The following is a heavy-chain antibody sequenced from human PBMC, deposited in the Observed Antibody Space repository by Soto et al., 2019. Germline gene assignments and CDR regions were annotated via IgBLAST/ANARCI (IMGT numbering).Heavy chain of an antibody. J-gene: IGHJ4*02. CDR3: ASSTCRGIGYDLFGFNY. D-gene: IGHD5-12*01. CDR1: GYTLTELS. CDR2: FDPEDGET. V-gene: IGHV1-24*01. Sequence: GASVKVSCKVSGYTLTELSMHWARQAPGKGLEWMGGFDPEDGETIYAQKFQGRVTMTEDTSTDTAYMELSSLRSEDTAVYYCASSTCRGIGYDLFGFNYWGQGTLVTVSS.